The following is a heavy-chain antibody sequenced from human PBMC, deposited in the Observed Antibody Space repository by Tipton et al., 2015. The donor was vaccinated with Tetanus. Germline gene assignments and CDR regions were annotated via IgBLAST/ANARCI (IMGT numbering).Heavy chain of an antibody. V-gene: IGHV4-31*03. CDR1: GVSISGGRYY. D-gene: IGHD1-26*01. CDR3: ARDQARGARGWNYFDF. CDR2: IYSSGST. J-gene: IGHJ4*02. Sequence: TLSLTCTVSGVSISGGRYYWSWIRQRPGKGLEWIGDIYSSGSTYTDPSLKGRVTISVGTSENQFSLRLNSVTAADTAVYYCARDQARGARGWNYFDFWGLGTLVTVSS.